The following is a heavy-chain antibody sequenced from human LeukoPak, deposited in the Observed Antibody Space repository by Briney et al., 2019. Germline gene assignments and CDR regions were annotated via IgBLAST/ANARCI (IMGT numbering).Heavy chain of an antibody. Sequence: ASVKVSCKASGYTFTSYAMHWVRQAPGQRLEWMGWINAFNGNTKYSQKFQGRVTTTRDTSASTAYTELSSLRSEDTAVYYCARDQWRDDSSGYHDYWGQGTLVTVSS. CDR1: GYTFTSYA. V-gene: IGHV1-3*01. CDR2: INAFNGNT. J-gene: IGHJ4*02. D-gene: IGHD3-22*01. CDR3: ARDQWRDDSSGYHDY.